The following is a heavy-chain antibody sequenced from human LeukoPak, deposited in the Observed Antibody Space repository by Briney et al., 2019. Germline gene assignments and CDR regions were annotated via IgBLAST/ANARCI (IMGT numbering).Heavy chain of an antibody. Sequence: PGGSLTLSCAASGFTFRDAAMTWVRQAPGKGLEWVANIKEDGSEKDYVDSVKGRFTISRDNAKNSLYLQMNSLRDEDTAVYYCARDLNYAFDIWGQGTMVTVSS. CDR1: GFTFRDAA. J-gene: IGHJ3*02. CDR3: ARDLNYAFDI. CDR2: IKEDGSEK. V-gene: IGHV3-7*01.